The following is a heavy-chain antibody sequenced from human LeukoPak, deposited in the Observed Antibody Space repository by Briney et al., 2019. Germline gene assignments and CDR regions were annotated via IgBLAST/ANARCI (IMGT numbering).Heavy chain of an antibody. D-gene: IGHD3-22*01. CDR1: GYTFNTYD. V-gene: IGHV1-8*01. CDR3: ARGLGDYYDTSGYYYAVPAH. CDR2: MNPNSGDT. J-gene: IGHJ4*02. Sequence: ASVKVSCKASGYTFNTYDIPWVRQATGQALEWMGWMNPNSGDTAYAQKFQGRVAMTRDTSISTAYMELSSLRSEDTAVYYCARGLGDYYDTSGYYYAVPAHWGQGTLVTVSS.